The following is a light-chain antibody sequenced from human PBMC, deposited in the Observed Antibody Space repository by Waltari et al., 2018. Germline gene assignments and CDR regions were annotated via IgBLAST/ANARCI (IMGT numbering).Light chain of an antibody. CDR1: QSVSSN. CDR2: HAS. Sequence: EIVMTQSPATLSVSPGKTATLSCRASQSVSSNVAWYQEQPGQAPRLLIYHASTRATSIPAKFRGSGSGTEFTLTISSLQSEDFAVYYCQQYNRWPPITFGHGTRLEIK. CDR3: QQYNRWPPIT. V-gene: IGKV3-15*01. J-gene: IGKJ5*01.